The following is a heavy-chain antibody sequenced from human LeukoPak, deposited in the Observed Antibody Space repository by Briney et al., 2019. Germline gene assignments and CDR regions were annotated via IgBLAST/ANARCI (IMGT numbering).Heavy chain of an antibody. V-gene: IGHV3-74*01. CDR2: INSDGRNT. CDR3: ARDGYLRGVFDY. J-gene: IGHJ4*02. D-gene: IGHD3-10*01. Sequence: GGSLRLSCGASGFTFSSYWMHWVRQTPGKGLVWVSRINSDGRNTRYADSVKGQFTISRDNAKNTLYLQMNSLRAEDTAVYYCARDGYLRGVFDYWGQGTLVTVSS. CDR1: GFTFSSYW.